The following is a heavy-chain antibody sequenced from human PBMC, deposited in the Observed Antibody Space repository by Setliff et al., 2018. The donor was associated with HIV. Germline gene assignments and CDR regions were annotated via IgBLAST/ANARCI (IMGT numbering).Heavy chain of an antibody. CDR2: IYTSGST. D-gene: IGHD2-2*01. J-gene: IGHJ4*02. CDR3: ARLDCSSSSGFVDY. CDR1: GGSISGSRDSY. Sequence: SETLSLTCSVSGGSISGSRDSYWDWIRQPPGKGLEWIGNIYTSGSTNYNPSLKSRVTISVDTSKNQFSLKLSSVTAADTAVYYCARLDCSSSSGFVDYWGQGTLVTVSS. V-gene: IGHV4-61*05.